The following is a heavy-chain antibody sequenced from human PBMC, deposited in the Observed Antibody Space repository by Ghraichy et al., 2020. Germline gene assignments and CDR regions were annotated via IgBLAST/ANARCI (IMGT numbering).Heavy chain of an antibody. Sequence: ASVKVSCKASGYTFTSYGISWVRQAPGQGLEWMGWISAYNGNTNYAQKLQGRVTMTTDTSTSTAYMELRSLRSDDTAVYYCARDRRTYGGYGIIGSWGQGTLVTVSS. V-gene: IGHV1-18*01. CDR3: ARDRRTYGGYGIIGS. CDR1: GYTFTSYG. J-gene: IGHJ5*02. D-gene: IGHD5-12*01. CDR2: ISAYNGNT.